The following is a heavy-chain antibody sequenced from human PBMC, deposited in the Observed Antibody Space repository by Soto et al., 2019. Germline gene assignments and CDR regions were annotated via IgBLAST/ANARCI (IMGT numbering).Heavy chain of an antibody. J-gene: IGHJ6*02. CDR3: ARDGSIVGATPFYYYYGMDV. D-gene: IGHD1-26*01. Sequence: SVKVSCKASGGTFSSYAISWVRQAPGQGLEWMGGIIPIFGTANYAQKFQGRVTITADESTSTAYMELSSLRSEDTAVYYCARDGSIVGATPFYYYYGMDVWGQGTTVTVSS. CDR1: GGTFSSYA. V-gene: IGHV1-69*13. CDR2: IIPIFGTA.